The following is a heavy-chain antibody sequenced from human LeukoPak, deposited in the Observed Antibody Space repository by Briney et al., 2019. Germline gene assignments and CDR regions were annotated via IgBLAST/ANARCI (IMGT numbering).Heavy chain of an antibody. CDR2: INSDGSSA. CDR3: AKDYSIAVTGSDY. V-gene: IGHV3-74*01. CDR1: GFTFSSFW. Sequence: GGSLRLSCAASGFTFSSFWMHWVRQAPGKGLVWVSRINSDGSSAGYADSVKGRFTISRDNSKNTLYLQMNSLRAEDTAVYYCAKDYSIAVTGSDYWGQGTPVTVSS. D-gene: IGHD6-19*01. J-gene: IGHJ4*02.